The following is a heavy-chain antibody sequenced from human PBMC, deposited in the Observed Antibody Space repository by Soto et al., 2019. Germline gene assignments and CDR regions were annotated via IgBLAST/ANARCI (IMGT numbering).Heavy chain of an antibody. CDR2: IDPSDSYT. CDR1: GYSFTSYW. D-gene: IGHD3-22*01. J-gene: IGHJ3*02. V-gene: IGHV5-10-1*01. Sequence: PGESLKLSCKGSGYSFTSYWISWVRQMPGKGLEWMGRIDPSDSYTNYSPSFQGHVTISADKSIRTAYLQWSSLRASDTAMYYCARNYYDSSALPDAFDIWGQGTMVTVSS. CDR3: ARNYYDSSALPDAFDI.